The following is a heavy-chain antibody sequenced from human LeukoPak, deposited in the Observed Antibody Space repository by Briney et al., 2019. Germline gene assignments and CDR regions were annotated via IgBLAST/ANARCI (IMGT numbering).Heavy chain of an antibody. CDR1: GYTFTSYA. D-gene: IGHD4-17*01. CDR3: ARDQGEYGDYVTFWDY. V-gene: IGHV1-3*01. J-gene: IGHJ4*02. CDR2: INAGNGNT. Sequence: GASVKVSCKASGYTFTSYAMHWVRQAPGQRLEWMGWINAGNGNTKYSQKFQGRVTITRDTSASTAYMELSSLRSKDTAVYYCARDQGEYGDYVTFWDYWGQGTLVTVSS.